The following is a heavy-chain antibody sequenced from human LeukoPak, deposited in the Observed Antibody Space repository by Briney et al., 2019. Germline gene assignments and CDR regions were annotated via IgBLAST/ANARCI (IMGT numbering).Heavy chain of an antibody. CDR3: AKSLGGDYGSGSYYVVFDS. J-gene: IGHJ4*02. D-gene: IGHD3-10*01. V-gene: IGHV3-7*03. Sequence: PGGSLRLSCAASGFTFTTYWMSWVRQPPGKGLEWVANIKQDGTEKYYVDSVKGRSTISRDNAKNSLYLQMNSLRVDDTALYYCAKSLGGDYGSGSYYVVFDSWGQGTLVTVSS. CDR2: IKQDGTEK. CDR1: GFTFTTYW.